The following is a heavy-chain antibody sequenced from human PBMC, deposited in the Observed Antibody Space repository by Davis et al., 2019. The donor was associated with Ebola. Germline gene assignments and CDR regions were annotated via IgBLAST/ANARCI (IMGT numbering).Heavy chain of an antibody. CDR2: IIPILGTA. J-gene: IGHJ3*02. CDR1: GGTFSSYA. Sequence: AASVTVSCKASGGTFSSYAISWVRQAPGQGLEWIGRIIPILGTANYAQKFQGRVTITADKSTSTAYMELSSLRSEDTAVYYCARDVRERIAAPRDAFDIWGQGTMVTVSS. CDR3: ARDVRERIAAPRDAFDI. D-gene: IGHD6-6*01. V-gene: IGHV1-69*04.